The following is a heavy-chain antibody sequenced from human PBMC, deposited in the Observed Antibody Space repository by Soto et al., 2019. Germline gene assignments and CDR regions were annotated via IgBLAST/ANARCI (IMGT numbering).Heavy chain of an antibody. CDR3: ARGIVDFWSGRHYFDY. CDR1: GGSISYY. Sequence: SETLSLTCTVSGGSISYYWSWIRRPAGKGLEWIGRIYTSGSTNYNPSLKSRVTMSIDTSKNQFSLKLTSVTAADTAVYFCARGIVDFWSGRHYFDYWGQGTLVTVS. V-gene: IGHV4-4*07. J-gene: IGHJ4*02. CDR2: IYTSGST. D-gene: IGHD3-3*01.